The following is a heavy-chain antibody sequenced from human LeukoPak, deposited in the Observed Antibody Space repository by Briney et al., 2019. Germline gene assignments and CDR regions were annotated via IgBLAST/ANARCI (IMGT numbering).Heavy chain of an antibody. Sequence: GGSLRLSCAASGFTFSNAWMSWVRQAPGKGLEYVSAISSTGTSTYYANSVKGRFTISRDNSKNTLYLQMGSLRGKDMAVYYCARVGKTSSAYWGQGTLVTVSS. CDR1: GFTFSNAW. J-gene: IGHJ4*02. CDR3: ARVGKTSSAY. CDR2: ISSTGTST. V-gene: IGHV3-64*01.